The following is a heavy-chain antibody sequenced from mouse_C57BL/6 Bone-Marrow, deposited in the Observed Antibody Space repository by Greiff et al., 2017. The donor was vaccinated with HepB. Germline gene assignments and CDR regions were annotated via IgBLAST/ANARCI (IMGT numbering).Heavy chain of an antibody. Sequence: EVQLVESGAELVKPGASVKLSCTASGFNIKDTYMNWVKQRPEQGLEWIGRIDPANGNTKYDPKFQGKATITADKSSNTDYLQLSSLTSEDTAVYYCARGLGKDYWGQGTTLTVSS. D-gene: IGHD4-1*01. CDR3: ARGLGKDY. J-gene: IGHJ2*01. CDR2: IDPANGNT. CDR1: GFNIKDTY. V-gene: IGHV14-3*02.